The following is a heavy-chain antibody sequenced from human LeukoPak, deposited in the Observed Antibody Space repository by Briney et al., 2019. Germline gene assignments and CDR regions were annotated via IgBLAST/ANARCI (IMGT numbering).Heavy chain of an antibody. V-gene: IGHV3-15*01. CDR1: GLTFSNYW. J-gene: IGHJ4*02. D-gene: IGHD3-10*01. CDR2: VKSKTDGGTT. Sequence: GGSLRLSCAVSGLTFSNYWTSWVRQAPGKGLEWVGRVKSKTDGGTTEYAAAVKGRFTISRDDSKNTLHLEMNSLKTEDTGVYYCATGARGRDWGQGTLVTVSS. CDR3: ATGARGRD.